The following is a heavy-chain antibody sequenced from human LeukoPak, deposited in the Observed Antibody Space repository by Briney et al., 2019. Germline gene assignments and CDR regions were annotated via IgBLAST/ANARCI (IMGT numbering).Heavy chain of an antibody. CDR1: GFTFSSYW. J-gene: IGHJ4*02. D-gene: IGHD3-3*01. CDR2: IKQDGSEK. Sequence: GGSLRLSCAASGFTFSSYWMSWVRQAPGKGLEWVANIKQDGSEKYYVDSVKGRFTISRDNAKNSLYLQMSSLRAEDTAVYYCARDRYDFWSGYQYYFDYWGQGTLVTVSS. V-gene: IGHV3-7*01. CDR3: ARDRYDFWSGYQYYFDY.